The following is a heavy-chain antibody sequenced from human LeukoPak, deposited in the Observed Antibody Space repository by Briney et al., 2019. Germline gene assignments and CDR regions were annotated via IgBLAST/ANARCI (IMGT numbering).Heavy chain of an antibody. V-gene: IGHV3-66*03. CDR1: GFSVSNYY. CDR3: ARDRAVTQVWVEFDS. CDR2: IRDSGET. J-gene: IGHJ5*01. D-gene: IGHD3-16*01. Sequence: GGSLRLSSAGSGFSVSNYYMNWVRQAPGKGLEWVSLIRDSGETFYADSVKGRFTISRDNSKNTVYLQMNRLRVEDTAVYFCARDRAVTQVWVEFDSWGQGTLVTVSS.